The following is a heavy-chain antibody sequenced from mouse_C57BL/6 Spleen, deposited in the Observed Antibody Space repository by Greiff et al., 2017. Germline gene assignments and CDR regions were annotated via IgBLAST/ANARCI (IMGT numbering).Heavy chain of an antibody. V-gene: IGHV3-6*01. Sequence: DVQLQESGPGLVKPSQSLSLTCSVTGYSITSGYYWNWIRQFPGNKLEWMGYISYDGSNNYNPSLKNRISITRDTSKNQFFLKLNSVTTEDTATYYCALTGTLAYWGQGTLVTVSA. CDR1: GYSITSGYY. CDR3: ALTGTLAY. J-gene: IGHJ3*01. D-gene: IGHD4-1*01. CDR2: ISYDGSN.